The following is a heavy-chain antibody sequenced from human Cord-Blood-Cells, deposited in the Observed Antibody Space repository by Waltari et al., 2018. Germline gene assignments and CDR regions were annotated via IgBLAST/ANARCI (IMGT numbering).Heavy chain of an antibody. CDR2: IIPIFGTA. V-gene: IGHV1-69*06. CDR3: ARAAGNGSSSNYYYYGMDV. D-gene: IGHD6-6*01. CDR1: GGTFSSYA. J-gene: IGHJ6*02. Sequence: QVQLVQSGAEVKKPGSSVKVSCKASGGTFSSYAISWVRQAPGQGLEWMGGIIPIFGTANYAQKFQGRVTITADKSTSTAYMELSSLRSEDTAVYYCARAAGNGSSSNYYYYGMDVWGQGTTVTVSS.